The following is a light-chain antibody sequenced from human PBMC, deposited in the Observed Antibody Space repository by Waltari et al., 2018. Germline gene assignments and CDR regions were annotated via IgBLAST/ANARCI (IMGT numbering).Light chain of an antibody. CDR1: QSISVY. CDR2: GAT. V-gene: IGKV1-39*01. Sequence: DIQMTQSPSTLSASVGDRVTITCRAGQSISVYLNWYQQKPGEAPKLLIHGATTLENGVPTRCSGGGSGTDFTLTISTLQPEDFATYYCQQSFTTLWTFGQGTEVEIK. CDR3: QQSFTTLWT. J-gene: IGKJ1*01.